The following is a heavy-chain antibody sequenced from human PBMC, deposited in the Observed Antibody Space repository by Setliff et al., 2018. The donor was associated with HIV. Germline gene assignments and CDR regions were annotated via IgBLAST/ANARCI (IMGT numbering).Heavy chain of an antibody. CDR1: GESFTDHF. CDR2: INHSGST. V-gene: IGHV4-34*01. CDR3: ARGREVKRDTYYDYFYMDS. D-gene: IGHD1-26*01. J-gene: IGHJ6*03. Sequence: SETLSLTCAVYGESFTDHFWTWIRQSPGKGLEWLGEINHSGSTNQNPSLKSRFNLSVDTSKNQFSLRMNSVTAADTAVYYCARGREVKRDTYYDYFYMDSWSRGTAVT.